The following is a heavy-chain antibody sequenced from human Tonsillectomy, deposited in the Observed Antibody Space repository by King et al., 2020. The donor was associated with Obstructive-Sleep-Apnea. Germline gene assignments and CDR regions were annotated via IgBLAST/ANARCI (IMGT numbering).Heavy chain of an antibody. Sequence: QLVQSGGGLVQPGRSLRLSCAASGFTFDGYAMHWVRQAPGKGLEWVSGISWNGGSIGYADSVKGRFTISRDNAKNSLYLQLNSLRPDDTAFYYCAKGLFYDLLTAYGMDVWGQGTTVTVSS. J-gene: IGHJ6*02. CDR3: AKGLFYDLLTAYGMDV. V-gene: IGHV3-9*01. D-gene: IGHD3-9*01. CDR2: ISWNGGSI. CDR1: GFTFDGYA.